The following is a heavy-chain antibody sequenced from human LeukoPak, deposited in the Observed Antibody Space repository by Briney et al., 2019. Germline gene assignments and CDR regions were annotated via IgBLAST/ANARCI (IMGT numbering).Heavy chain of an antibody. J-gene: IGHJ5*02. D-gene: IGHD6-13*01. V-gene: IGHV3-23*01. Sequence: GGSLRLSCAASGFTFSSYAMSWVRQAPGKGLEWVSASSGSGGSTYYADSVKGRFTISRDNSKNTLYLQMNSLRAEDTAVYYCAKDRDSSWFNWFDPWGQGTLVTVSS. CDR2: SSGSGGST. CDR3: AKDRDSSWFNWFDP. CDR1: GFTFSSYA.